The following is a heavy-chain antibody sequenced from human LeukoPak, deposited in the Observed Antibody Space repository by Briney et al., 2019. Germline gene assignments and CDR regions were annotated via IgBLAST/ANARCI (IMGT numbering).Heavy chain of an antibody. J-gene: IGHJ2*01. CDR1: GFTFSSYS. CDR3: ARDDGYWYFDL. CDR2: ISSSSSTI. V-gene: IGHV3-48*01. Sequence: GGSLRLSCAASGFTFSSYSMNWVRQAPGKGLEWVSYISSSSSTIYYADSVKGRFTISRDNAKNSLYLQMNSLRAGDTAVYYCARDDGYWYFDLWGRGTLVTVSS.